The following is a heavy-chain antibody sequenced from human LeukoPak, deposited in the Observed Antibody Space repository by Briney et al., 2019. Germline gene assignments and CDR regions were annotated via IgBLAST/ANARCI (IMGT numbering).Heavy chain of an antibody. CDR2: LKQDGSEK. D-gene: IGHD4-17*01. V-gene: IGHV3-7*03. CDR1: GFTFSSYW. Sequence: GGSLRLSCAASGFTFSSYWMTWVRQAPGKGLEWVANLKQDGSEKYYVDSVKGRFTISRDNAKNSLYLQMNSLRAEDTAVYYCAKAYGDYVFLSFDYWGQGTLVTVSS. J-gene: IGHJ4*02. CDR3: AKAYGDYVFLSFDY.